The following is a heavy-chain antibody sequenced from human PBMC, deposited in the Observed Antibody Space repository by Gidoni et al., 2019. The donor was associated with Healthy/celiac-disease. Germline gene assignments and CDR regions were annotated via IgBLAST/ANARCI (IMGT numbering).Heavy chain of an antibody. CDR2: INSDGSST. CDR3: ARWRFAGGYD. V-gene: IGHV3-74*01. D-gene: IGHD1-1*01. CDR1: GFTFSSYW. Sequence: EVQLVESWGGLVQPGGSLSLSCPASGFTFSSYWMHWVRQAQGKGLLWVSRINSDGSSTSYADSVKGRFTISRDNAKNTLDLQMNSLRAEDTAVYYCARWRFAGGYDWGQGTLVTVSS. J-gene: IGHJ4*02.